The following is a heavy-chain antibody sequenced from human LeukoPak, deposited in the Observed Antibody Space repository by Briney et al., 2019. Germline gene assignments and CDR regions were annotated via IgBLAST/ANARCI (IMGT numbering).Heavy chain of an antibody. CDR1: GFTFSSYW. Sequence: PGGSLRLSCAASGFTFSSYWMSWVRQAPGKGLEWVSYISSSGSTIYYADSVKGRFTISRDNSKNTLYLQMNSLRAEDTAVYNCAKGDFYGSGRDYYYYMDVWGKGTTVTISS. D-gene: IGHD3-10*01. J-gene: IGHJ6*03. V-gene: IGHV3-23*01. CDR2: ISSSGSTI. CDR3: AKGDFYGSGRDYYYYMDV.